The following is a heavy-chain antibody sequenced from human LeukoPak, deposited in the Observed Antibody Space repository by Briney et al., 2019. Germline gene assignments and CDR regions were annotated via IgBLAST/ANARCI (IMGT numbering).Heavy chain of an antibody. CDR1: GGSVSSSSYY. V-gene: IGHV4-39*07. CDR2: IYFSGST. Sequence: SETLSLTCTVSGGSVSSSSYYWGWIRQPPGKGLEWIGSIYFSGSTYSNPSLKSRVTISVDTSKNQFSLKLRSVTAADTAVYYCVRDIRSIVVEPAALDSWGQGTLVTVSS. D-gene: IGHD2-2*01. CDR3: VRDIRSIVVEPAALDS. J-gene: IGHJ4*02.